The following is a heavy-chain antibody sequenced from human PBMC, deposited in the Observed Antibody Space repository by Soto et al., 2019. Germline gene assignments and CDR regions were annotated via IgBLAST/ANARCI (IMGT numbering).Heavy chain of an antibody. D-gene: IGHD3-3*02. CDR1: GFTFGNYA. V-gene: IGHV3-23*01. J-gene: IGHJ5*02. CDR2: ITANSGAR. Sequence: EVQLLESGGGLVQPGGSLRLSCAASGFTFGNYAMGWVRQAPGKGLEWVSAITANSGARNYADSVKGRITISRDNSKDTLYLEMNSLRAEDTALYYCAKGAFSAVCRWFDPWGQGTLVTVSS. CDR3: AKGAFSAVCRWFDP.